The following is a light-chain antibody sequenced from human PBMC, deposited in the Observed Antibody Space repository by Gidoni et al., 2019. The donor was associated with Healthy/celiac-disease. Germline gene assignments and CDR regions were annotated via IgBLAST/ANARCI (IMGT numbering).Light chain of an antibody. Sequence: DIVLTQSPATLSLSPGERATISCRASQSVSSYFAWYQQTPGQAPRRRIYDASNRATGIPARFSGSGSGTDFTLTISSRGPEDFAVYYCQQRSNWPRSAFGQGTRLEIK. J-gene: IGKJ5*01. V-gene: IGKV3-11*01. CDR3: QQRSNWPRSA. CDR2: DAS. CDR1: QSVSSY.